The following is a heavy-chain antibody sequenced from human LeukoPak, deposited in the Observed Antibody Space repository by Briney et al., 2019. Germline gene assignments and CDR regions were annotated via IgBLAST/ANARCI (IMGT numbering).Heavy chain of an antibody. J-gene: IGHJ6*04. CDR3: ARYCSSTSCFQSGGHYYGMDV. V-gene: IGHV4-30-2*01. CDR1: GGSISSGGYS. Sequence: PSQTLSLTCAVSGGSISSGGYSWSWIGQPPGKGLEWIGYIYDSESTYYNPSHKSRVTISVDRSKNQFSLKLSSVPAADTAAYYCARYCSSTSCFQSGGHYYGMDVWGKGTTVTVSS. CDR2: IYDSEST. D-gene: IGHD2-2*01.